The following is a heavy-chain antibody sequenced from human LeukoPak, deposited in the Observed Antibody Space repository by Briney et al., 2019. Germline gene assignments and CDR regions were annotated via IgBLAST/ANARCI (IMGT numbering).Heavy chain of an antibody. V-gene: IGHV6-1*01. Sequence: SQTLSLTCAISGDSVSSNSAAWNWIRQSPSRGLEWLGRTYYRSKWYNDYAESVKSRISINADTSKNQFSLHLNSVTPEDTAVYYCARDGGSYSGSGNYYYVYYFYYMDVWGKGTTVTVSS. D-gene: IGHD3-10*01. CDR2: TYYRSKWYN. CDR3: ARDGGSYSGSGNYYYVYYFYYMDV. CDR1: GDSVSSNSAA. J-gene: IGHJ6*03.